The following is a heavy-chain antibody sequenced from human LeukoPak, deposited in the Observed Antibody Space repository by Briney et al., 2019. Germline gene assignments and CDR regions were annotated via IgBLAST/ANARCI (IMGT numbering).Heavy chain of an antibody. D-gene: IGHD3-16*02. Sequence: GGSLRLSCAASGCTLSSLAMHWVRQAPGKGQEWVSSIGARSGTKYYADSVMGRFTTSRDTTMTSASLQINSLRAEETAVYYCLLQMTYGELSDPDFRGQGTLVTVSS. CDR1: GCTLSSLA. V-gene: IGHV3-21*01. CDR2: IGARSGTK. CDR3: LLQMTYGELSDPDF. J-gene: IGHJ4*02.